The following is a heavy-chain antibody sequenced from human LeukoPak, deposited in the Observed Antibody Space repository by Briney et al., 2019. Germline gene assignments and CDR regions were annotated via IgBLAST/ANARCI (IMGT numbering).Heavy chain of an antibody. CDR1: GYTFTSYG. CDR2: ISAYNCNT. V-gene: IGHV1-18*01. CDR3: ARGSEAQQLVEMDY. D-gene: IGHD6-13*01. Sequence: ASVKVSCKASGYTFTSYGVSWVRQARGQGLEWMGWISAYNCNTNYAQKLQGRVTMTTDTSTSTAYMALRSLRSHDTTVYYGARGSEAQQLVEMDYWGQGTLVTVSS. J-gene: IGHJ4*02.